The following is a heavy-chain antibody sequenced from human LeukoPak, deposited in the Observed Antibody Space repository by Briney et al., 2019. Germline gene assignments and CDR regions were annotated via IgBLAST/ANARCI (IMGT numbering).Heavy chain of an antibody. J-gene: IGHJ3*02. CDR3: AKARSGSYYDSRGDAFDI. CDR2: ISGSGGST. Sequence: GGSLRLSCAASGFTFSSYAMSWVRQAPGKGLEWVSAISGSGGSTYYADSVKGLFTISRDNSKNTLYLQMNSLRAEDTAVYYCAKARSGSYYDSRGDAFDIWGQGTMVTVSS. D-gene: IGHD3-10*01. V-gene: IGHV3-23*01. CDR1: GFTFSSYA.